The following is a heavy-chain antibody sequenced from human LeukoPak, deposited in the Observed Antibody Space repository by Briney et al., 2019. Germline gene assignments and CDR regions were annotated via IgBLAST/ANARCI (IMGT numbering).Heavy chain of an antibody. CDR2: ISYDGGNK. J-gene: IGHJ4*02. CDR1: GFTFSSYG. Sequence: PGGSLRLSCAASGFTFSSYGMHWVRQAPGKGLEWVAVISYDGGNKYYADSVKGRFTISRDNSKNTLYLQMNSLRAEDTAVYYCAKGKYDFWSGYYPFDYWGQGTLVTVSS. CDR3: AKGKYDFWSGYYPFDY. D-gene: IGHD3-3*01. V-gene: IGHV3-30*18.